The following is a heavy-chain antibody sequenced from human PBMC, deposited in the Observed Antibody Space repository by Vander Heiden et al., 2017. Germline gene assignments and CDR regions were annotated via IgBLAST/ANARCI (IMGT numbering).Heavy chain of an antibody. J-gene: IGHJ4*02. Sequence: QVQLVQSGAEVKKPGSSVKVSCKASGGTFSSYAIHWVRQAPGQGLEWMGGIIPMFGTTNYAQKFQGRVTITADESTNTAYMELSSLRSEATALYFCAICTLSSDRFRCFDYWGQGTLVTVSS. V-gene: IGHV1-69*01. CDR3: AICTLSSDRFRCFDY. D-gene: IGHD6-6*01. CDR1: GGTFSSYA. CDR2: IIPMFGTT.